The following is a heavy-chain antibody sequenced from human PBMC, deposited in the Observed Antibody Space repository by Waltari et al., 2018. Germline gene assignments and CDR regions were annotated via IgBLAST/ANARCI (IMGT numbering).Heavy chain of an antibody. Sequence: QVQLVQSGAEVKKPGASVKLSCKASGYTFTSYYMHWVRQAPGQGLEWMGIIKPSGGSTSYAQKFQGRVTMTRDTSTSTVYMELSSLRSEDTAVYYCARDPAAAGHFNNWFDPWGQGTLVTVSS. J-gene: IGHJ5*02. D-gene: IGHD6-13*01. CDR1: GYTFTSYY. V-gene: IGHV1-46*01. CDR2: IKPSGGST. CDR3: ARDPAAAGHFNNWFDP.